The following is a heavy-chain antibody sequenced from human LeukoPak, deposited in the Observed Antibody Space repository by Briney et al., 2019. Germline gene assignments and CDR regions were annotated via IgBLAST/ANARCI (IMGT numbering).Heavy chain of an antibody. CDR3: ARVPLYYYGSGRGAFDI. V-gene: IGHV4-4*02. D-gene: IGHD3-10*01. CDR2: IYHSGST. CDR1: GGSISSSNW. Sequence: SETLSLTCAVSGGSISSSNWWSWVRPPPGKGLEWIGEIYHSGSTNYNPSLKSRVTISVDESKNQFSLKLSSVTAADTAVYYCARVPLYYYGSGRGAFDIWGQGTMVTVSS. J-gene: IGHJ3*02.